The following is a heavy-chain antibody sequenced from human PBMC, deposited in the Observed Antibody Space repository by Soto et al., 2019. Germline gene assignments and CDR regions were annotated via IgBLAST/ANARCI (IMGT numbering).Heavy chain of an antibody. V-gene: IGHV3-30*18. CDR2: ILHDGRDK. Sequence: GGSLRLSCEASGFTFSSYGMHWVRQAPGKGLEWVGVILHDGRDKYYADSVKGRFTISRDNFKNTLYLQMDSLKTEDTAVYYCAKDPSGSYSAYHGMDVWGKGTTVTVSS. CDR3: AKDPSGSYSAYHGMDV. D-gene: IGHD1-26*01. CDR1: GFTFSSYG. J-gene: IGHJ6*04.